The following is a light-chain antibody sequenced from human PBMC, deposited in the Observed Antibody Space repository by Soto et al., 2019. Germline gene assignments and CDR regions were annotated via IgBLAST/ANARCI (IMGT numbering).Light chain of an antibody. V-gene: IGKV3-20*01. Sequence: ESVLTQSPGTLSLSPGERATLSCRASQSVTTMYFAWYQQKPGQATRLLIYGISNSATGIPDRFSGSGSGTDFTLTISRLEPEDFVVYYCQQYSSLPHTFGQGTKLEVK. CDR1: QSVTTMY. CDR3: QQYSSLPHT. J-gene: IGKJ2*01. CDR2: GIS.